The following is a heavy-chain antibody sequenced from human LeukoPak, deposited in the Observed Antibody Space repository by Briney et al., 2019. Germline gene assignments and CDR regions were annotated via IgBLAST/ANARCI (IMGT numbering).Heavy chain of an antibody. V-gene: IGHV3-74*01. D-gene: IGHD3-3*01. Sequence: GGSLRLSCAASGFTFSSYWMHWVRQAPGKGLVWVSRINSDGSSTSYADSVKGRFTISRDNAKNTLYLQMNSLRAEDTAVYYCAGRSITIFGVVLDYMDVWGKGTTVTVSS. J-gene: IGHJ6*03. CDR3: AGRSITIFGVVLDYMDV. CDR1: GFTFSSYW. CDR2: INSDGSST.